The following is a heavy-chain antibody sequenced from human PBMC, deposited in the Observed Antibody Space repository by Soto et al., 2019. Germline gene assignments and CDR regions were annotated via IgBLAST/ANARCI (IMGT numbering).Heavy chain of an antibody. CDR1: GNSIDSNRVG. CDR2: TYYKSKWYY. V-gene: IGHV6-1*01. J-gene: IGHJ6*03. Sequence: TCDASGNSIDSNRVGSNSIKKTPSRGLEWLGRTYYKSKWYYTYAASVTSRITVSPDTSKNQFSLQLTSVTPEDTAVYFCARGSCGDVSGRYYMDIWDKGTSVNVSS. CDR3: ARGSCGDVSGRYYMDI. D-gene: IGHD5-12*01.